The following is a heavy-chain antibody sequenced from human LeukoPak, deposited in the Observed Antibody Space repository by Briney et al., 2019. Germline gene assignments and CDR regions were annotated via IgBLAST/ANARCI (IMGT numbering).Heavy chain of an antibody. V-gene: IGHV3-11*04. D-gene: IGHD3-10*01. CDR3: TREDYYYASGH. CDR1: GFTFTDHY. J-gene: IGHJ4*02. CDR2: ISSGGDII. Sequence: PGGSLRLSCAASGFTFTDHYMSWVRQAPGKGLEWVSYISSGGDIICYADSVKGRFTISRDNAKNSLFLQMNSLRAEDTAVYYCTREDYYYASGHRAQGTLVTVSS.